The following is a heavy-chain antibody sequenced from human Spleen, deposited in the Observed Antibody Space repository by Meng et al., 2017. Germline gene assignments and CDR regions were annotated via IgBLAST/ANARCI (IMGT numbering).Heavy chain of an antibody. J-gene: IGHJ4*02. CDR3: ATRPPDSAWYGVFDY. D-gene: IGHD6-19*01. CDR1: GLAFSSHW. CDR2: IKQDGTEK. V-gene: IGHV3-7*01. Sequence: GSLRLSWAGSGLAFSSHWMSWVRQAPGKGLEWVANIKQDGTEKDYVDSVKGRFTISRDNAKNSLYLQMNSLRVEDTAVYYCATRPPDSAWYGVFDYWGQGTLVTVSS.